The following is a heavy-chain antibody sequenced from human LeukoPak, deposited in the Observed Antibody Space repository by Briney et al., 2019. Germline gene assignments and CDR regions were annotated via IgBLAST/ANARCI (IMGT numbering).Heavy chain of an antibody. V-gene: IGHV4-59*01. D-gene: IGHD3-10*01. CDR3: ARYKFGYYGSGSYFYY. CDR1: GGSIMNYY. Sequence: SETLSLTCSVSGGSIMNYYWTWIRQPPGKGLEWIGYIFYSGSTNYNPSLKSRVTISLDTSKNHFSLKLNSVTAADTAVYYCARYKFGYYGSGSYFYYWGQGTLVTVSS. J-gene: IGHJ4*02. CDR2: IFYSGST.